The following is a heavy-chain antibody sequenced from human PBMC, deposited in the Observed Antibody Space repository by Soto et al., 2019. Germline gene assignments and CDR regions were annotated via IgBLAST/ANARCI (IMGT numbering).Heavy chain of an antibody. Sequence: GGSLRLSCAASGFTFSSYAVSWVRQAPGKGLEWVSAISGSGGSTYYADSVKGRFTISRDNSKNTLYLQMNSLRAEDTAVYYCAKDIVVVVAAIHDAFAIWGRGTLVT. CDR3: AKDIVVVVAAIHDAFAI. V-gene: IGHV3-23*01. D-gene: IGHD2-15*01. J-gene: IGHJ3*02. CDR2: ISGSGGST. CDR1: GFTFSSYA.